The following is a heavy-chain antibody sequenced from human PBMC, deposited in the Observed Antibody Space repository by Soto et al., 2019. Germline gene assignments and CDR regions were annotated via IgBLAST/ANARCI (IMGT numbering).Heavy chain of an antibody. D-gene: IGHD3-22*01. J-gene: IGHJ6*02. CDR3: ARDWDDSSGYYSKYYYYGMDV. V-gene: IGHV3-66*01. CDR1: GFTVGSNY. Sequence: GGSLRLSCTASGFTVGSNYMNWVRQAPGKGLEWVSLIYSGGSTYYADSVKGRFTISRDNSKNTLYLQMNSLRAEDTAVYYCARDWDDSSGYYSKYYYYGMDVWGQGTTVTVSS. CDR2: IYSGGST.